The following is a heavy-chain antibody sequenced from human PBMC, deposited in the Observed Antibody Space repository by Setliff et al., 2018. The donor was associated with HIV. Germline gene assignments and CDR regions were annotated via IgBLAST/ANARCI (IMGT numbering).Heavy chain of an antibody. CDR1: GFSNSA. V-gene: IGHV3-7*04. Sequence: GESLKISCAASGFSNSALHWVRQAPGKGLEWVANINSDGTEKNYVDSVKGRFTISRDNAKNSLYMQMNSLRVEDTAVYFCTRKHRPGVGMDLWGQGTTVTVSS. CDR2: INSDGTEK. D-gene: IGHD2-8*01. J-gene: IGHJ6*02. CDR3: TRKHRPGVGMDL.